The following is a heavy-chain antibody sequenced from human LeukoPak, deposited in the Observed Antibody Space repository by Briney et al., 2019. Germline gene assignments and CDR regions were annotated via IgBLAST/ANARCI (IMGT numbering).Heavy chain of an antibody. CDR2: IHYSGST. V-gene: IGHV4-59*08. CDR1: GGSITGYY. D-gene: IGHD6-13*01. J-gene: IGHJ4*02. Sequence: SETLSLTCTVSGGSITGYYWSWIRQPPGMGLEWIGYIHYSGSTNYSPSLKSRLTISVDRSKNQFSLKLNSVTAADTAVYYCARQQMVAASGTFEYWGQGTLVTVSS. CDR3: ARQQMVAASGTFEY.